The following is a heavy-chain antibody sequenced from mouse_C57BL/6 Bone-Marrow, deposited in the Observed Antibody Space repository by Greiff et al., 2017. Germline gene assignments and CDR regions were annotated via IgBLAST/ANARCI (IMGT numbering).Heavy chain of an antibody. CDR1: GFTFSSYG. J-gene: IGHJ3*01. V-gene: IGHV5-6*01. CDR3: EKIYDGYSAWFAY. Sequence: EVKLVESGGDLVKPGGSLKLSCAASGFTFSSYGMSWVRQTPDKRLEWVATISSGGSYTYYPDSVKGRFTISRDNAKNTLYLQMSSLKSEDTAMYYCEKIYDGYSAWFAYWGQGTLVTVSA. CDR2: ISSGGSYT. D-gene: IGHD2-3*01.